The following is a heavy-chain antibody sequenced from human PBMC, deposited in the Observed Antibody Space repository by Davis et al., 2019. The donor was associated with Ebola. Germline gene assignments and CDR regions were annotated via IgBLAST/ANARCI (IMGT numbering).Heavy chain of an antibody. Sequence: GESLKISCAASGFTFSSYWMHWVRQAPGKGLVWVSRIKTDGSTTIYADSVKGRFTISRDNAKNTLYLQMNSLRAEDTAVYYCARDKGVTAPDFDNWGQGTLVTVSS. V-gene: IGHV3-74*01. CDR3: ARDKGVTAPDFDN. CDR2: IKTDGSTT. J-gene: IGHJ4*02. CDR1: GFTFSSYW. D-gene: IGHD2-21*02.